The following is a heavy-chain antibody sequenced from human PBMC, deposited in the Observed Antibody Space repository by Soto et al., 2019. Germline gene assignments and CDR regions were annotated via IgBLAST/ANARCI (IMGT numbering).Heavy chain of an antibody. CDR3: AKDLTFTIFDDAMHV. V-gene: IGHV3-9*01. D-gene: IGHD3-3*01. CDR2: ISRNSGSI. Sequence: EVQLVESGGGLVQPDRSLRLSCAASGFIFDDYAMHWVRQSPGKGLEWVSGISRNSGSIAYADSVKGRFTISRDNAKNSLFLQMDSLRPEDTALYYCAKDLTFTIFDDAMHVWGQGTTVTVSS. CDR1: GFIFDDYA. J-gene: IGHJ6*02.